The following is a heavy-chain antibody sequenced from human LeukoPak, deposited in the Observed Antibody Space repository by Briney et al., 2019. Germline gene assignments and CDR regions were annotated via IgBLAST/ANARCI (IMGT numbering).Heavy chain of an antibody. CDR1: EFTFSSYG. CDR3: AKASMVRGVIDY. Sequence: GGSLRLSCVASEFTFSSYGMHWVRQAPGKGLEWVAFIRYDGSNKYYADSVKGRFTISRDNSKNTLYLQMNSLRAEDTAVCYCAKASMVRGVIDYWGQGTLVTVSS. V-gene: IGHV3-30*02. CDR2: IRYDGSNK. J-gene: IGHJ4*02. D-gene: IGHD3-10*01.